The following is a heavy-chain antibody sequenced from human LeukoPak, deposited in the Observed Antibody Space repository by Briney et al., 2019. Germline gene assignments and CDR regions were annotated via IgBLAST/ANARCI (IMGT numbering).Heavy chain of an antibody. V-gene: IGHV4-34*01. CDR3: XRXTDXSVDY. Sequence: SETLSLTCAVYGGSFSGYYWSWIRQPPGKGLEWIGEINHSGSTNYNPSLKSRVTISVDTSKNQFSLKLSSVTAADTAVDYXXRXTDXSVDYWGQGTLVTVSS. D-gene: IGHD3-22*01. CDR2: INHSGST. J-gene: IGHJ4*02. CDR1: GGSFSGYY.